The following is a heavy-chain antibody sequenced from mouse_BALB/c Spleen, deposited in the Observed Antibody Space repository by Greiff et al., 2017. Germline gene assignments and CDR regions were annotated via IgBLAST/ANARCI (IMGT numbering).Heavy chain of an antibody. V-gene: IGHV1-9*01. D-gene: IGHD2-14*01. Sequence: QVQLQQSGAELMKPGASVKISCKATGYTFSSYWIEWVKQRPGHGLEWIGEILPGSGSTNYNEKFKGKATFTADTSSNTAYMQLSSLTSEDSAVYYCARYVRYDRLDYWGQGTSVTVSS. CDR2: ILPGSGST. CDR1: GYTFSSYW. J-gene: IGHJ4*01. CDR3: ARYVRYDRLDY.